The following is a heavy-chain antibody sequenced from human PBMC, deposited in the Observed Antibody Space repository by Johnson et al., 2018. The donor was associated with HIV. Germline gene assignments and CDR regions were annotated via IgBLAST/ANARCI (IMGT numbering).Heavy chain of an antibody. V-gene: IGHV3-15*01. CDR1: GFTFSNAW. CDR2: IKSKTDGGTT. Sequence: VQLVESGGGLVKPGGSIRLSCAASGFTFSNAWMSWVRKAPGKGLEWVGRIKSKTDGGTTDYAAPVKGRFAISRDDSKNTLYLQLNSLKTEDTAVYYCTTALTGDAFNIWGQGTLVTVSS. J-gene: IGHJ3*02. D-gene: IGHD7-27*01. CDR3: TTALTGDAFNI.